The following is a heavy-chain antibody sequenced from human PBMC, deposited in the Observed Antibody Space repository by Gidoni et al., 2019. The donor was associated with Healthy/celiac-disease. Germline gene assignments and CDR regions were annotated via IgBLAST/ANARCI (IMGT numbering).Heavy chain of an antibody. CDR1: GGSISSGGYY. J-gene: IGHJ3*02. D-gene: IGHD2-15*01. V-gene: IGHV4-31*03. CDR2: IYSSGST. Sequence: QVQLQESGPGLVKPSQTLSLTCTVSGGSISSGGYYWSWIRQHPGKGLEWIGYIYSSGSTYYNPSLKSRVSISGDTSKNQFSLKLSSVTAADTAVYYCARERGGYCSGGSCYGAAFDIWGQGTMVTVSS. CDR3: ARERGGYCSGGSCYGAAFDI.